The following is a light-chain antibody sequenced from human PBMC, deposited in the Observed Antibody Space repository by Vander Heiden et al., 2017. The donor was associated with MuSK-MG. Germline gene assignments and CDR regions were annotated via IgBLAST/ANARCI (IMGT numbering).Light chain of an antibody. CDR2: GAS. J-gene: IGKJ2*01. V-gene: IGKV3-11*01. CDR3: QQRTSGPPMST. CDR1: QSVGTY. Sequence: EVVLTQSPATLSLSPGERATLSCRVSQSVGTYLAWYQQKPGQAPRLLMYGASNRVTGIQARFSGSGYGTDFTLTISSLETEDFAVYYCQQRTSGPPMSTFGQGTMLEIK.